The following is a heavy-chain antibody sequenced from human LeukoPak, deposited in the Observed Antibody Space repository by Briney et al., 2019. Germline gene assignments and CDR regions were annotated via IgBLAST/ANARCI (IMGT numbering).Heavy chain of an antibody. V-gene: IGHV3-64D*09. CDR3: VKVSGDFYFDY. CDR2: ISSNGGST. D-gene: IGHD7-27*01. J-gene: IGHJ4*02. CDR1: GFTFSNYA. Sequence: GGSLRLSCSASGFTFSNYAMHWVRQAPGKGLEYVSAISSNGGSTYYADSVKDRLTISRDNSKNTLYLQMSSLRAEDTAVYLCVKVSGDFYFDYWGQGTLVTVSS.